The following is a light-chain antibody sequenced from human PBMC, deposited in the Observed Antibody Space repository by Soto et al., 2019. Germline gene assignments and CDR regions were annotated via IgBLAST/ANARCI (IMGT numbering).Light chain of an antibody. J-gene: IGKJ2*01. V-gene: IGKV3-11*01. CDR3: QQRARWPSP. Sequence: VLTQSPDVLSLSPGQTATLSCRASESVDRYVAWYQQKAGQDHRLLSYDGFTRATGVAARFSGSGSATDFTLTISSLEPEEFAVYYCQQRARWPSPFGPGTKVELK. CDR1: ESVDRY. CDR2: DGF.